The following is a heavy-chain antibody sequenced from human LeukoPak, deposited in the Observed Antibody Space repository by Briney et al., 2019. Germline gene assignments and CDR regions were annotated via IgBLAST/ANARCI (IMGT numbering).Heavy chain of an antibody. D-gene: IGHD1-26*01. CDR3: AKTLGSGAYYEGTFDS. Sequence: PSETLSLTRTVSCVSISSFYWSWIRQSPGKGLEWIGYLSYSGITHYNPSRKSRVTFSVDTSKKHFSLKLTSVTAADTAVYYCAKTLGSGAYYEGTFDSWGQGTPVTVSS. CDR2: LSYSGIT. V-gene: IGHV4-59*01. J-gene: IGHJ4*02. CDR1: CVSISSFY.